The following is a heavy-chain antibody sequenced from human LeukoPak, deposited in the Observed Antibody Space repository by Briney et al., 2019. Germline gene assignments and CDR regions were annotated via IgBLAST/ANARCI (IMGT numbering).Heavy chain of an antibody. D-gene: IGHD6-13*01. J-gene: IGHJ4*02. CDR2: ISSSSSYI. CDR1: GFTFSSYS. Sequence: GGSLRLSCAASGFTFSSYSMKWVRQAPGKGLEWVSSISSSSSYIYYADSVKGRFTISRDNAKNSLYLQMNSLRAEYTAVYYCARVTGYSSSWSDYWGQGTLVTVSS. CDR3: ARVTGYSSSWSDY. V-gene: IGHV3-21*01.